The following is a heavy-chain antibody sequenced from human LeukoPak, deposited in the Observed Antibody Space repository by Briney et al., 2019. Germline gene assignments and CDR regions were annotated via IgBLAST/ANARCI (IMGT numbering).Heavy chain of an antibody. Sequence: SQTLSLSCAISGDSLSTSGFAELWVRQSPSRGLEWLGRTYYTSKWNTDYAVSVKSRIVVNPDTYKNQFSLQLNSVTSEDTAVYYCARGRASAFDVWGQGTMVTVSS. V-gene: IGHV6-1*01. CDR2: TYYTSKWNT. CDR1: GDSLSTSGFA. CDR3: ARGRASAFDV. D-gene: IGHD6-25*01. J-gene: IGHJ3*01.